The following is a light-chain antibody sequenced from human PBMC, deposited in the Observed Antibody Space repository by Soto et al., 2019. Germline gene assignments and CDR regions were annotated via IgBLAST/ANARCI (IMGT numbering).Light chain of an antibody. CDR1: QDISNY. J-gene: IGKJ4*01. CDR3: QQSVSVPLT. Sequence: DIQMTQSPSSLSASVGDRVTITCQASQDISNYLNWYQQKPGQAPKLLIYDASNLETGVPSRFSGSGSGTDFTFTISSLQPEDIATYFCQQSVSVPLTFGGGTKVDIK. CDR2: DAS. V-gene: IGKV1-33*01.